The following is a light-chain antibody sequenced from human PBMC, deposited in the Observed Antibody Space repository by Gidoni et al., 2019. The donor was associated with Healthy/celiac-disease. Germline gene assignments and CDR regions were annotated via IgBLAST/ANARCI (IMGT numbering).Light chain of an antibody. Sequence: IQLTQSPSSLSASVGDRVTITCRASQGISSYLAWYQQKPGKALKLLIYAASTLQSGVPSRFSGSGSGTDFTLTISSLQPEDFATYYCQQLNSYPQLTFGGGTKVEIK. J-gene: IGKJ4*01. V-gene: IGKV1-9*01. CDR1: QGISSY. CDR3: QQLNSYPQLT. CDR2: AAS.